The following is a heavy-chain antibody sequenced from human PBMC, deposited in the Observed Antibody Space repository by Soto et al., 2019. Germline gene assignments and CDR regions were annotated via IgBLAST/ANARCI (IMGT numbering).Heavy chain of an antibody. D-gene: IGHD2-15*01. CDR3: ARAYCSGGSCLDAFDI. V-gene: IGHV1-8*01. Sequence: QVQLVQSGAEVKKPGASVKVSCKASGYTFTSYDINWVRQATGQGLEWMGWMNPNSGNTGYAQKFQGRVTMTRNTSISTAYMELSSLRSEDTAVYYCARAYCSGGSCLDAFDIWVQGTMVTVSS. CDR1: GYTFTSYD. CDR2: MNPNSGNT. J-gene: IGHJ3*02.